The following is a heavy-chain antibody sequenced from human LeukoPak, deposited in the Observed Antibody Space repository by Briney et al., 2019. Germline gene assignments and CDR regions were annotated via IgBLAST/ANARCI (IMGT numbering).Heavy chain of an antibody. J-gene: IGHJ4*02. CDR2: ISYDGSNK. CDR3: AKEWGFDY. Sequence: GGSLRLSCAASGFTFSSYGMHWVRQAPGKGLEWVAVISYDGSNKYYADSVKGRFTISRDNSKNTLYLQMNSLRAEDTAVYYCAKEWGFDYWGQGTLVTVSS. V-gene: IGHV3-30*18. CDR1: GFTFSSYG. D-gene: IGHD1-26*01.